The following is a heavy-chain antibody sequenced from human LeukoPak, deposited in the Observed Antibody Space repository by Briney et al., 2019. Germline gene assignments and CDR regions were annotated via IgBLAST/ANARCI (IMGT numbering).Heavy chain of an antibody. CDR3: AREGRYDAFDI. Sequence: GGSLRLSCAASGFTFSSYGMRWVRQAPGKGREWVAVIWYDGSNKYYADSVKGRFTISRDNSKNTLYLQMNSLRAEDTAVYYCAREGRYDAFDIWGQGTMVTVSS. J-gene: IGHJ3*02. CDR2: IWYDGSNK. CDR1: GFTFSSYG. V-gene: IGHV3-33*01. D-gene: IGHD4-17*01.